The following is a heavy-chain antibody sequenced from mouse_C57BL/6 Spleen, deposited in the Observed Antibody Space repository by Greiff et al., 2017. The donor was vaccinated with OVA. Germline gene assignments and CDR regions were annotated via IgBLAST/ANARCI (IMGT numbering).Heavy chain of an antibody. CDR2: IDPETGGP. CDR1: GYTFTDYE. D-gene: IGHD1-1*01. V-gene: IGHV1-15*01. J-gene: IGHJ3*01. Sequence: VQRVESGAELVRPGASVTLSCKASGYTFTDYEMHWVKQTPVHGLEWIGAIDPETGGPAYNQKFKGKAILTADKSSSTAYMERRSLTAEYSAVYYCTTYGSSAFAYWGQGTLVTVSA. CDR3: TTYGSSAFAY.